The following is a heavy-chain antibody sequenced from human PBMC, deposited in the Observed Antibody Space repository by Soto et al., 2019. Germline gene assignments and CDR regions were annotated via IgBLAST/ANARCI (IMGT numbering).Heavy chain of an antibody. CDR1: GGSFSGYY. V-gene: IGHV4-34*01. D-gene: IGHD1-26*01. J-gene: IGHJ3*02. CDR2: INHSGST. Sequence: SETLSLTCAVYGGSFSGYYWSWIRQPPGKGLEWIGEINHSGSTDYNPSLKSRVTISVDTSKNQFSLKLNSVTAADTAVYYCARHGGSHDGFDIWGLVRMVTVSS. CDR3: ARHGGSHDGFDI.